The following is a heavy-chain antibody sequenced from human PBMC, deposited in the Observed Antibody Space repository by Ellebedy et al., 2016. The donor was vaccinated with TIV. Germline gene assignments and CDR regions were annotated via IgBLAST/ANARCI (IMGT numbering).Heavy chain of an antibody. J-gene: IGHJ6*03. D-gene: IGHD2-2*01. CDR3: ARGHCSSTSCYLEPYYYYYMDV. V-gene: IGHV1-46*03. CDR2: INPSGGST. CDR1: GYTFTSYY. Sequence: ASVKVSCXASGYTFTSYYMHWVRQAPGQGLEWMGIINPSGGSTSYAQKFQGRVTMTRDTSTSTVYMELSSLRSEDTAVYYCARGHCSSTSCYLEPYYYYYMDVWGKGTTVTVSS.